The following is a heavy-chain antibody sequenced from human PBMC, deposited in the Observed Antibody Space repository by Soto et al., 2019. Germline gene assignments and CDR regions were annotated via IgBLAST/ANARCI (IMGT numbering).Heavy chain of an antibody. CDR3: ARDLGAFDI. J-gene: IGHJ3*02. CDR2: TYYRSKWYN. Sequence: SQTLSLTCAVFGDSVSSNTAAWTWIRQSPSRGLEWLGRTYYRSKWYNDYAVSVKSRITINPDTSRNQFSLQLNSVTPEDTAVYYCARDLGAFDIWGQGTIVTVSS. CDR1: GDSVSSNTAA. D-gene: IGHD7-27*01. V-gene: IGHV6-1*01.